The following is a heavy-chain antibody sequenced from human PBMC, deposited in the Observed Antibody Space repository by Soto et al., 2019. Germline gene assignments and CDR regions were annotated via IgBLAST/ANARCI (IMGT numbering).Heavy chain of an antibody. CDR3: ARVPTGKYGVWNY. CDR2: INPGGSIT. V-gene: IGHV3-74*01. J-gene: IGHJ4*02. CDR1: GFTFSSYW. Sequence: EQLVASGGGLVQPGGSLRLSCAASGFTFSSYWMHWVRQAPGKGLVWVSRINPGGSITTYADSVKGRFTISRDNAKNTLYLQINSLRGDDTAVYYCARVPTGKYGVWNYWGQGTLVTVSS. D-gene: IGHD2-8*01.